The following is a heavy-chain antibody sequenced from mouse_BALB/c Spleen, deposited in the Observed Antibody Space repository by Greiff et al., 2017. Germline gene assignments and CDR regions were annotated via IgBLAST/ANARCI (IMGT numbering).Heavy chain of an antibody. D-gene: IGHD2-3*01. CDR1: GFTFSSYA. J-gene: IGHJ4*01. V-gene: IGHV5-6-5*01. CDR3: ARGSYDGYGYAMDY. CDR2: ISSGGST. Sequence: EVMLVESGGGLVKPGGSLKLSCAASGFTFSSYAMSWVRQTPEKRLEWVASISSGGSTYYSDNVKGRFTISRDNARNNLYLQLSSLRSEDTAMYYCARGSYDGYGYAMDYWGQGTTVTVSA.